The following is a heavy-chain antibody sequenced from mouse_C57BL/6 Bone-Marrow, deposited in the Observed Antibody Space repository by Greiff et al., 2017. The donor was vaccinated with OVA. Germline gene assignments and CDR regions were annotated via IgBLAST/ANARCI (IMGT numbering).Heavy chain of an antibody. Sequence: VQLQQSGAELVRPGASVKLSCTASGFNIKDDYMHWVKQRPEQGLEWIGWIDPENGDTEYASKFQGKATITADTSSNTAYLQLSSLPAEDTAVYDSTTWGLLQFFYFDYWGRGTTLTVSA. J-gene: IGHJ2*01. CDR1: GFNIKDDY. V-gene: IGHV14-4*01. CDR2: IDPENGDT. CDR3: TTWGLLQFFYFDY. D-gene: IGHD2-12*01.